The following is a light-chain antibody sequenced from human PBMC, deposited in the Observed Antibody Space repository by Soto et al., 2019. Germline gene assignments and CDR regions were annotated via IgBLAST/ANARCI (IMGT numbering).Light chain of an antibody. CDR3: QQYNNWWT. J-gene: IGKJ1*01. CDR1: QSVSSN. V-gene: IGKV3-15*01. Sequence: IVMTQSPATLSVSPGERATLSCRANQSVSSNLAWYQQKPGQAPRLLIYGASMRATGIPARFSGSGSGTEFTLTISSLQSEDFAVYYWQQYNNWWTFGQGTKVEIK. CDR2: GAS.